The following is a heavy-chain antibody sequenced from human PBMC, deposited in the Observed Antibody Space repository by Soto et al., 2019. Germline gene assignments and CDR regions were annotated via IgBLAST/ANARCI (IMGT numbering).Heavy chain of an antibody. D-gene: IGHD5-12*01. V-gene: IGHV3-53*01. Sequence: EVQLVESGGGLIQPGGSLRLSCAASGFTVSSNYMSWVRQAPGKGLEWVSVIYSGGSTYYADSVKGRFTISRDNSKNTLYLQMNSLRAEDTAVYYCVRQLRDGYPAFGWFDPWGQGTLVTVSS. J-gene: IGHJ5*02. CDR1: GFTVSSNY. CDR2: IYSGGST. CDR3: VRQLRDGYPAFGWFDP.